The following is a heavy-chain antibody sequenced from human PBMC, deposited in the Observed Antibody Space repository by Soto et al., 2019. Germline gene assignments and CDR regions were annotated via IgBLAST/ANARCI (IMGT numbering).Heavy chain of an antibody. CDR1: GYTFTGYY. V-gene: IGHV1-2*04. Sequence: ASVKVSCKASGYTFTGYYMHWVRQAPGQGLEWMGWINPNGGGTNYAQKFQGWVTMTRDTSISTAYMELSRLRSDDTAVYYCARVGFGESPYYYYGMDVWGQGTTVTVSS. CDR2: INPNGGGT. D-gene: IGHD3-10*01. J-gene: IGHJ6*02. CDR3: ARVGFGESPYYYYGMDV.